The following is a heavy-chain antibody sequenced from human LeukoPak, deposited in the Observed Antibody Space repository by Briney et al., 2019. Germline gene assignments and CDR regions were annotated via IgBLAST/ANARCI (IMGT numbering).Heavy chain of an antibody. CDR1: GYTFTSYG. V-gene: IGHV1-18*01. D-gene: IGHD3-22*01. J-gene: IGHJ4*02. Sequence: ASVKVSCKASGYTFTSYGISWVRQAPGQGLEWMGWISAYNGNTNYAQKLQGRVTMTTDTSTSTAYMELRSLRAEDTAVYYCARANYYDSSGYYRPYYFDYWGQGTLVTVSS. CDR3: ARANYYDSSGYYRPYYFDY. CDR2: ISAYNGNT.